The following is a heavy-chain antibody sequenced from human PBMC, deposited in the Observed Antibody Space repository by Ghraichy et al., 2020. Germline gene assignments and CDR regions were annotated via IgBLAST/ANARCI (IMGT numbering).Heavy chain of an antibody. J-gene: IGHJ4*02. D-gene: IGHD2-2*02. CDR2: INPNSGGT. CDR3: ARGMGYCSSTSCYTRDY. CDR1: GYTFTGYY. V-gene: IGHV1-2*02. Sequence: ASVKVSCKASGYTFTGYYMHWVRQAPGQGLEWMGWINPNSGGTNYAQKFQGRVTMTRDTSISTAYMELSRLRSDDTAVYYCARGMGYCSSTSCYTRDYWGQGTLVTVSS.